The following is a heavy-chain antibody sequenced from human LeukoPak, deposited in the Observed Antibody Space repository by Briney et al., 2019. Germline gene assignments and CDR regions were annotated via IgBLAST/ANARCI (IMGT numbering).Heavy chain of an antibody. CDR1: GFTFSSYE. CDR2: ISSSGSTI. J-gene: IGHJ5*02. Sequence: GGSLRLSCAASGFTFSSYEMNWVRQAPGKGLEWVSYISSSGSTIYYADSVKGRFTISRDNAKNSLYLQMNSLRVEDTAVYYCARDTRFGELSVWFDPWGQGALVTVSS. D-gene: IGHD3-10*02. V-gene: IGHV3-48*03. CDR3: ARDTRFGELSVWFDP.